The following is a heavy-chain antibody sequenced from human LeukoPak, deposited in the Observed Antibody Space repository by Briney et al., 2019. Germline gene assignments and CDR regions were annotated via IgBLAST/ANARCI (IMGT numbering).Heavy chain of an antibody. D-gene: IGHD3-22*01. V-gene: IGHV1-2*02. CDR1: GYTFTGYY. CDR3: ARDYDSSGYLDY. Sequence: GASVKVSCKASGYTFTGYYIHWVRQAPGQGLEWMGWINPNSGGTNYAQNFQGRVTMTRDTSISTAYMELSRLRSDDTAVYYCARDYDSSGYLDYWGQGTLVTVSS. CDR2: INPNSGGT. J-gene: IGHJ4*02.